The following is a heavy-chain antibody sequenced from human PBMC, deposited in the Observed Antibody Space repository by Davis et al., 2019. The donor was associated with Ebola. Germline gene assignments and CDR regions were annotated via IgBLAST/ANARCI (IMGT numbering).Heavy chain of an antibody. CDR3: AKGGALHY. CDR2: ISYDGSNK. D-gene: IGHD3-16*01. J-gene: IGHJ4*02. Sequence: GESLKISCAASGFTFSSYGMHWVRQAPVKGLEWVAVISYDGSNKYYADSVKGRFTISRDNSKNTLYLQMNSLRAEDTAVYYCAKGGALHYWGQGTLVTVSS. CDR1: GFTFSSYG. V-gene: IGHV3-30*18.